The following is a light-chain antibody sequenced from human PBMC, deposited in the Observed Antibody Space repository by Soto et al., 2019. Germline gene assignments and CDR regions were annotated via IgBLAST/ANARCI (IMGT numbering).Light chain of an antibody. CDR3: VQWDDSQSGLYV. V-gene: IGLV1-47*02. J-gene: IGLJ1*01. CDR2: SNN. Sequence: QSVLTQPPSASGTPGQRVTISCSGSSSNIGSNYVYWYQQLPGTAPKLLIYSNNHRPSGVPDRFSGSKSGASASLAISGLRCEDAADYYCVQWDDSQSGLYVFGTGTKLTVL. CDR1: SSNIGSNY.